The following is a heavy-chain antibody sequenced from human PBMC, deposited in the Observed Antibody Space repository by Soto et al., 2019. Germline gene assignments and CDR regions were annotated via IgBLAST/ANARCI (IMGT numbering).Heavy chain of an antibody. V-gene: IGHV4-59*01. CDR1: GGSISSYY. CDR2: IYYSGST. Sequence: SETLSLTCTVSGGSISSYYWSWIRQPPGKGLEWIGYIYYSGSTNYNPSLKSRVTISVDTSKNQFSLKLSSVTAADTAVHYCARLRPGYYGSGSMSTYPYYFDYWGQGTLVTV. J-gene: IGHJ4*02. CDR3: ARLRPGYYGSGSMSTYPYYFDY. D-gene: IGHD3-10*01.